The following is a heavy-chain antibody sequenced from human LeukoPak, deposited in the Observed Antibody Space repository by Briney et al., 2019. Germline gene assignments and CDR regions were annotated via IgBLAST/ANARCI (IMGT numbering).Heavy chain of an antibody. CDR2: IYSGGST. CDR3: ARDNSAYDWGWGFTWFDP. Sequence: GGSLRLSCAASGFTVSSNYMSWVRQAPGKGLEWVSVIYSGGSTCYADAVKGRFTISRDNAKNSLYLQMNSLRAEDTAVYYCARDNSAYDWGWGFTWFDPWGQGTLVTVSS. D-gene: IGHD5-12*01. CDR1: GFTVSSNY. J-gene: IGHJ5*02. V-gene: IGHV3-53*01.